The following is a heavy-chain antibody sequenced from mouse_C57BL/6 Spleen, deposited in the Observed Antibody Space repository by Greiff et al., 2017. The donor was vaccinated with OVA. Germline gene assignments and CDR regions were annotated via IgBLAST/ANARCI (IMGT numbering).Heavy chain of an antibody. V-gene: IGHV1-59*01. CDR3: ARGTTVVAGDY. CDR2: IDPSDSYT. Sequence: VQLQQPGAELVRPGTSVKLSCKASGYTFTSYWMHWVKQRPGQGLEWIGVIDPSDSYTNSNQKFKGKATLTVATSSSTAYMQLSSLASEDSAVYYCARGTTVVAGDYWGQGTTLTVAS. J-gene: IGHJ2*01. D-gene: IGHD1-1*01. CDR1: GYTFTSYW.